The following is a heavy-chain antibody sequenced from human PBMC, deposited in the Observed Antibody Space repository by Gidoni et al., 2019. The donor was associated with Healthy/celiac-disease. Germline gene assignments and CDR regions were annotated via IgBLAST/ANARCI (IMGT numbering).Heavy chain of an antibody. CDR2: ISSSSSYI. CDR3: ARGGLVVPAAMY. Sequence: EVQLVESGGGLVKPGGSLRLSCAASGFTFSSYSMNWVRQAPGKGLEWVSSISSSSSYIYYADSVKGRFTISRDNAKNSLYLQMNSLRAEDTAVYYCARGGLVVPAAMYWGQGTLVTVSS. J-gene: IGHJ4*02. D-gene: IGHD2-2*01. V-gene: IGHV3-21*01. CDR1: GFTFSSYS.